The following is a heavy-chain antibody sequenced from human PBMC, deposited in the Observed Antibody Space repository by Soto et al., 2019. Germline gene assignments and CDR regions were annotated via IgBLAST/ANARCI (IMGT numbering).Heavy chain of an antibody. CDR3: ATGPWVGYYGMDV. CDR1: GYTLTDLS. D-gene: IGHD1-26*01. V-gene: IGHV1-24*01. Sequence: ASVTVSCQVSGYTLTDLSMHWVRQAPGKGLEWMGGFDPEDGETIYAQKFQGRVTMTEDTSTDTAYMELSSLRSEDTAVYYCATGPWVGYYGMDVWGQGTTVTVSS. J-gene: IGHJ6*02. CDR2: FDPEDGET.